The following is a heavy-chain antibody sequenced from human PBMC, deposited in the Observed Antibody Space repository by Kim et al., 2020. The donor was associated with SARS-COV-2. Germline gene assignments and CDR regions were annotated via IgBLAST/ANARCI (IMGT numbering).Heavy chain of an antibody. V-gene: IGHV7-4-1*02. Sequence: YAQGFTGRFVVSMDTSVSTTYMQISNLKPEDTAVYYCARVADRGNPHFDYWGQGTLVTVSS. J-gene: IGHJ4*02. CDR3: ARVADRGNPHFDY. D-gene: IGHD1-1*01.